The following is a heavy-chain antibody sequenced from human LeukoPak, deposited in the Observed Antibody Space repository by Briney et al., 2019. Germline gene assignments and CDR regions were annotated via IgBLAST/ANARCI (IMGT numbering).Heavy chain of an antibody. Sequence: PGGSLRLSCAAAALTFSIHWVNWVRQAAGKGLECVANINQDGSDKYYVDSVKGRFTISRDNTKNSLYLQMNSLRAEDTAVYYCVGGDYWGQGTLVTVSS. J-gene: IGHJ4*02. V-gene: IGHV3-7*01. CDR1: ALTFSIHW. CDR3: VGGDY. CDR2: INQDGSDK.